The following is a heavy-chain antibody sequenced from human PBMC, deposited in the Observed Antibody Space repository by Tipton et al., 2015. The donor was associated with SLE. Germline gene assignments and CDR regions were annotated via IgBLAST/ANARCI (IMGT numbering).Heavy chain of an antibody. J-gene: IGHJ3*02. V-gene: IGHV4-4*08. Sequence: TLSLTCSVSGDSTNTYHWSWIRQPPGKGLEWIGNIHKGGSTDYNRSLQSRVAISLDTSKNQVSLRLTSLTAADTAVYYCAREAVDKDGALDIWGQGTTVIVSS. CDR2: IHKGGST. CDR3: AREAVDKDGALDI. D-gene: IGHD5-24*01. CDR1: GDSTNTYH.